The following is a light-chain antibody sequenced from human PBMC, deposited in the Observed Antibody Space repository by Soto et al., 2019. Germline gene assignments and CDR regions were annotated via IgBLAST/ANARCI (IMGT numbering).Light chain of an antibody. CDR2: EVS. Sequence: QSALTQPASVSGSPGQSITISCTGTSSDVGGYNYVSWYQQHPGKAPKFMIYEVSNRPSGVSNRFSGSKSGNTASLTISGLQAEDEADYYCCSYAGSSTLVFGGGTKLTVL. V-gene: IGLV2-23*02. CDR3: CSYAGSSTLV. J-gene: IGLJ2*01. CDR1: SSDVGGYNY.